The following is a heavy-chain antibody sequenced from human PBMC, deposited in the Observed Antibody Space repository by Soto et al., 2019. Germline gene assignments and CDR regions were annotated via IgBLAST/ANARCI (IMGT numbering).Heavy chain of an antibody. V-gene: IGHV3-23*01. CDR2: ISGSGATT. D-gene: IGHD3-10*01. CDR3: GDQGYYGSGSYGWGGFEY. J-gene: IGHJ4*02. CDR1: GFTFANYA. Sequence: EVQLLESGGGLVQPGGSLRLSCAASGFTFANYAMSWVRQAPGKGLEWVSAISGSGATTHYADSVKGRFNVSRDNSMNTRYLQMNSLRAEDAAVYYCGDQGYYGSGSYGWGGFEYWCQGTLGTVSA.